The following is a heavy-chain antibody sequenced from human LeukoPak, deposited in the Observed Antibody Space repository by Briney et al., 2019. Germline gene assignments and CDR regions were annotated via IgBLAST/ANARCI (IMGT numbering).Heavy chain of an antibody. J-gene: IGHJ4*02. CDR3: VTDQTGRHPYFFDY. D-gene: IGHD3-10*01. CDR1: GFTFSSYW. Sequence: PGGSLRLSCAASGFTFSSYWMSWVRQAPGKGLEWVANIKQDGSEKYYVDSVKGRFSISRDNAKTSLYLQMNNLSVADTAVYYCVTDQTGRHPYFFDYWGQGTLVTVSS. CDR2: IKQDGSEK. V-gene: IGHV3-7*01.